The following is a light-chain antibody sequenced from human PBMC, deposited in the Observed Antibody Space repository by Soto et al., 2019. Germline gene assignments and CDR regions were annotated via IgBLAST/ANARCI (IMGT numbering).Light chain of an antibody. CDR2: EVN. V-gene: IGLV2-23*02. CDR3: CSYAGDRHV. J-gene: IGLJ1*01. CDR1: SSDVGSFNL. Sequence: QSVLTQPASVSGSPGQSITISCTRTSSDVGSFNLVSWYQQHPGKAPKLMIYEVNKRPSGVSNRFSGSKSGNTASLTISGLQSEDEAAYYCCSYAGDRHVVGTGTKVTVL.